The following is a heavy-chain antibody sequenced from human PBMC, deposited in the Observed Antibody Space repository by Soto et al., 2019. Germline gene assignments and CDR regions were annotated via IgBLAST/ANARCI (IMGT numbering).Heavy chain of an antibody. CDR3: AKGGGYLTSNAFDI. CDR1: VFTFSSYA. Sequence: PRGSLRLYCAASVFTFSSYAMSWVREAPGKGLEWVSAISGSGGSTYYADSVKGRFTISRDNSKNTLYLQMNSLRAEDTAVYYCAKGGGYLTSNAFDIWGQGTMVTVSS. V-gene: IGHV3-23*01. D-gene: IGHD3-22*01. CDR2: ISGSGGST. J-gene: IGHJ3*02.